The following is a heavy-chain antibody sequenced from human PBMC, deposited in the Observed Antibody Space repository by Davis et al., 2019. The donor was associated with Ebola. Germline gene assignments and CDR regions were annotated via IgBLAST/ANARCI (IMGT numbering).Heavy chain of an antibody. CDR1: GFTLSDYA. CDR3: ARGRGSSWNFDY. Sequence: GGPLRLSCAASGFTLSDYAMSWVRQAPGKGLEWVSVIYSGGSTYYADSVKGRFTISRDNSKNTLYLQMNSLRAEDTAVYYCARGRGSSWNFDYWGQGTLVTVSS. CDR2: IYSGGST. V-gene: IGHV3-53*01. J-gene: IGHJ4*02. D-gene: IGHD6-13*01.